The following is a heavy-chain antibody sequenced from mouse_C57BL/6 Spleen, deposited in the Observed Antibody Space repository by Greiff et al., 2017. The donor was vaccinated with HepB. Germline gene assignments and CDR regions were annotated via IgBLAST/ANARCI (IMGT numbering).Heavy chain of an antibody. V-gene: IGHV1-81*01. CDR2: IYPRSGNT. Sequence: VQLKESGAELARPGASVKLSCKASGYTFTSYGISWVKQRTGQGLEWIGAIYPRSGNTYYNEKFKGKATLTADKSSSTAYMERRSLTSEDSAVYFCARGDYWGQGTLVTVSA. CDR1: GYTFTSYG. J-gene: IGHJ3*01. CDR3: ARGDY.